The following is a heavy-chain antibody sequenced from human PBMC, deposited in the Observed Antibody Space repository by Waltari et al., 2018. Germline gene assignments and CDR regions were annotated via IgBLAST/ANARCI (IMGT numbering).Heavy chain of an antibody. Sequence: QLQLQESGSGLVKPSQTLSLTCAVSGGSISSGGYSWSWIRQPPGKGLEWIGYIYHSGSTYYNPSLKSRVTISVDRSKNQFSLKLSSVTAADTAVYYCATAVGSNNWNHHFHYYGMDVWGQGTTVTVSS. CDR2: IYHSGST. CDR3: ATAVGSNNWNHHFHYYGMDV. V-gene: IGHV4-30-2*01. D-gene: IGHD1-20*01. CDR1: GGSISSGGYS. J-gene: IGHJ6*02.